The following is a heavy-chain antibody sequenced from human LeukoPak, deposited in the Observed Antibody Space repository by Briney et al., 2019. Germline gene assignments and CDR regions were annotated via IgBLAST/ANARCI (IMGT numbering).Heavy chain of an antibody. CDR2: ISSSGSTI. CDR3: ARAKRGSCCNFDY. CDR1: GFTFSDYY. Sequence: GGSLRLSCAASGFTFSDYYMSWIRQAPGKGLEWXXXISSSGSTIYYADSVKGRFTISRDNAKNSLYLQMNSLRAEDTAVYYCARAKRGSCCNFDYWGQGTLVTVSS. J-gene: IGHJ4*02. D-gene: IGHD2-15*01. V-gene: IGHV3-11*01.